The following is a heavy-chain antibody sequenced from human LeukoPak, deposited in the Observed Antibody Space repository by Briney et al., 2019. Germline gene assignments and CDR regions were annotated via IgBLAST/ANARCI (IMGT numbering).Heavy chain of an antibody. D-gene: IGHD3-10*01. J-gene: IGHJ3*02. V-gene: IGHV3-23*01. CDR1: RFTFSNYP. CDR2: ISAGGDGT. CDR3: AKSLFTSATGSGRAFDI. Sequence: GGSLRLSCAASRFTFSNYPMGWVRQAPGKGLERVSAISAGGDGTYHADPVKGRFTISRDNSKNTLYLQMNSLRAEDTAEYYCAKSLFTSATGSGRAFDIWGQGTMVTVSS.